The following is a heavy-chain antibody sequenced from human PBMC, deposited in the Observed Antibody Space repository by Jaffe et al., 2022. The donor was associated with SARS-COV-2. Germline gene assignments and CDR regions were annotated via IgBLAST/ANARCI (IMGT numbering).Heavy chain of an antibody. J-gene: IGHJ4*02. V-gene: IGHV3-7*01. D-gene: IGHD5-18*01. CDR3: ARIIPRGWIRTNFDY. Sequence: EVQLVESGGGLVQPGGSLRLSCAASGFTFSSYWMSWVRQAPGKGLEWVANIKQDGSEKYYVDSVKGRFTISRDNAKNSLYLQMNSLRAEDTAVYYCARIIPRGWIRTNFDYWGQGTLVTVSS. CDR1: GFTFSSYW. CDR2: IKQDGSEK.